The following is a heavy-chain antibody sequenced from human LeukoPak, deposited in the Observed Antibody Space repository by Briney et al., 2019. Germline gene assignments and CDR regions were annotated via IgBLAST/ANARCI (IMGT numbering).Heavy chain of an antibody. D-gene: IGHD3-22*01. Sequence: ASVKVSCKVSGYTLTELSMHWVRQAPGKGLEWMGGFDPEDGETIYAQKFQGRVTMTEDTSTDTAYMELSSLRSEDTAVYYCATRGGFYCDSSGYRDYWGQGTLVTVSS. CDR2: FDPEDGET. J-gene: IGHJ4*02. CDR1: GYTLTELS. V-gene: IGHV1-24*01. CDR3: ATRGGFYCDSSGYRDY.